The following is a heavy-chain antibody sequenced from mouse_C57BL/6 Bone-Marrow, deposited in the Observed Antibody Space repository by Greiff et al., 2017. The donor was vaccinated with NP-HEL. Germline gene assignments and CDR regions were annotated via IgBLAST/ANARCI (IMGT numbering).Heavy chain of an antibody. J-gene: IGHJ2*01. V-gene: IGHV1-81*01. CDR1: GYTFTSYG. Sequence: QVQLKQSGAELARPGASVKLSCKASGYTFTSYGISWVKQRTGQGLEWIGEIYPRSGNTYYNEKFKGKATLTADKSSSTAYMELRSLTSEDSAVYFCARWNYYGSSFVVYFDYWGQGTTLTVSS. CDR3: ARWNYYGSSFVVYFDY. D-gene: IGHD1-1*01. CDR2: IYPRSGNT.